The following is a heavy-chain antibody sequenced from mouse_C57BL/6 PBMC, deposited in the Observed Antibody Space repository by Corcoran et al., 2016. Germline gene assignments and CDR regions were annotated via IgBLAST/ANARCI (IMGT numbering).Heavy chain of an antibody. Sequence: QIQLVQSGPELKKPGETVKISCKASGYTFTTYGMSWVKQAPGKGLKWMGWINTYSGVPTYADDFKGRFAFSLETSASTAYLQINNLKNEDTATYFGASGGYYGSSFDVWGTGTTVTVSS. CDR3: ASGGYYGSSFDV. J-gene: IGHJ1*03. CDR2: INTYSGVP. D-gene: IGHD1-1*01. V-gene: IGHV9-3*01. CDR1: GYTFTTYG.